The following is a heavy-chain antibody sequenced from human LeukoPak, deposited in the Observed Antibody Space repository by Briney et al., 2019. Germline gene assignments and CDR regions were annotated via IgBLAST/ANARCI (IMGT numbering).Heavy chain of an antibody. J-gene: IGHJ4*02. CDR3: ARDLMGIAYRGAFYY. CDR2: IRYDGTNK. D-gene: IGHD6-13*01. Sequence: GGSLRLSCAASGFTFSSYGMHWVRQAPGKGLEWVAFIRYDGTNKYYADSVKGRFTISRDNAKNSLYLQMNSLRAEDTAVYYCARDLMGIAYRGAFYYWGQGTLVTVSS. CDR1: GFTFSSYG. V-gene: IGHV3-30*02.